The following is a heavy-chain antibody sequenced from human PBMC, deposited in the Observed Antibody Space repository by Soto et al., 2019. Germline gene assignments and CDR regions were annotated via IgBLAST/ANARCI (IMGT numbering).Heavy chain of an antibody. V-gene: IGHV4-59*01. Sequence: SETLSLTCTVSGGSISSYYWSWIRQPPGKGLEWIGCIYYSGSTNYNPSLKSRVTISVDTSKNQFSLKLSSVTAADTAVYYCAIIYGDYFDYWGQGTLVTAPQ. CDR2: IYYSGST. CDR1: GGSISSYY. D-gene: IGHD4-17*01. J-gene: IGHJ4*02. CDR3: AIIYGDYFDY.